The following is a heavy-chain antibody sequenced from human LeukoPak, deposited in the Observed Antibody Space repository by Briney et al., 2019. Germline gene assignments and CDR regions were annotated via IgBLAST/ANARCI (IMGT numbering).Heavy chain of an antibody. Sequence: PGGSLRLSCAASGFTFSSYWMSWVRQAPGKGLEWVANIKQDGSEKYYVDSVKGRFTISRDNTKNSLYLQMNSLRAEDTAVYYCVRSRSTVFGVVKDFDYWGQGNLVTVSS. CDR2: IKQDGSEK. CDR3: VRSRSTVFGVVKDFDY. J-gene: IGHJ4*02. CDR1: GFTFSSYW. D-gene: IGHD3-3*01. V-gene: IGHV3-7*01.